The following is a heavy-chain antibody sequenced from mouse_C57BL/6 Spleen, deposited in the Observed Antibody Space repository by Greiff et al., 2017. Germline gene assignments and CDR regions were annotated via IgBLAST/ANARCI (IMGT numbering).Heavy chain of an antibody. D-gene: IGHD3-2*02. CDR2: INPSTGGT. J-gene: IGHJ4*01. V-gene: IGHV1-42*01. CDR3: ARGQLRPYAMDY. CDR1: GYSFTGYY. Sequence: EVQLQQSGPELVKPGASVKISCKASGYSFTGYYMNWVKQSPEQSLEWIGEINPSTGGTTYNQKFKAKATLTVDKSSSTAYMQLKSLTSEDSAVYYCARGQLRPYAMDYWGQGTSVTVSS.